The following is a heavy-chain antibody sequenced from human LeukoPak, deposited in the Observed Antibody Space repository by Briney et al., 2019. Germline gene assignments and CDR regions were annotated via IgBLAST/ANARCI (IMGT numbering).Heavy chain of an antibody. Sequence: GESLKISCKGSGYSFTSYWIGWVRQMPGKGLEWMGIIYPGGSDTRYSPSFQGQVTISADKSISTAYLQWSSLKASDTAMYYCVSSGDGYTDAFDIWGQGTMVTVSS. D-gene: IGHD5-24*01. J-gene: IGHJ3*02. CDR2: IYPGGSDT. V-gene: IGHV5-51*01. CDR3: VSSGDGYTDAFDI. CDR1: GYSFTSYW.